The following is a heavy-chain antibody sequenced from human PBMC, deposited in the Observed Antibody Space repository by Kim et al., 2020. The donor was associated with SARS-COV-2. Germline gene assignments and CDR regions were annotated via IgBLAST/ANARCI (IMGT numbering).Heavy chain of an antibody. V-gene: IGHV4-34*01. J-gene: IGHJ4*01. CDR3: ARGKKNLGGSGWRRGDY. Sequence: SETLSLTCAVYGGSFSGYYWSWIRQPPGKGLEWIGEINHSGSTNYNPSLKSRVTISVDTSKNQFSLKLSSVTAADTAVYYCARGKKNLGGSGWRRGDYWG. D-gene: IGHD6-19*01. CDR2: INHSGST. CDR1: GGSFSGYY.